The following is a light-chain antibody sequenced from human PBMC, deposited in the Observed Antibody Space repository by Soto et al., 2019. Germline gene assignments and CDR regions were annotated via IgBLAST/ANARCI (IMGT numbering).Light chain of an antibody. CDR1: QSISSW. Sequence: DLQMTQSPSTLSASVGDRVTITCRASQSISSWLAWYQQKPGKAPKVLIYKASSLESGVPSRFSGSGSGTEFTLTISSLQPDDFATYYCQQYNSYPLTLGPGTKVDIK. CDR2: KAS. V-gene: IGKV1-5*03. J-gene: IGKJ3*01. CDR3: QQYNSYPLT.